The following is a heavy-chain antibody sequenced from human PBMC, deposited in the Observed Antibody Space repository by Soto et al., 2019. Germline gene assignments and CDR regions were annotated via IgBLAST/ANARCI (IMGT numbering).Heavy chain of an antibody. J-gene: IGHJ6*02. CDR3: ARDKHYGDYISNYYYYGMDV. D-gene: IGHD4-17*01. V-gene: IGHV3-21*01. Sequence: GGSLRLSCAASGFTFSIYSMNWVRHAPGKGLEWVSSISSSSSYIHYADSVKGRFTISRDNAKNSLYLQMNSLRAEDTAVYYCARDKHYGDYISNYYYYGMDVWGQGTTVTVSS. CDR1: GFTFSIYS. CDR2: ISSSSSYI.